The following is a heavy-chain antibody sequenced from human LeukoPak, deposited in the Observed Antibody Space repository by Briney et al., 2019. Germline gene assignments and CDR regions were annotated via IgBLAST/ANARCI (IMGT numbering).Heavy chain of an antibody. D-gene: IGHD3-10*01. J-gene: IGHJ4*02. CDR3: ATYSGTFYKATFDY. Sequence: SETLSLTCTVSGGSISKSAYYWGWIRQPPGKGLEWIGNVYSIGSTYFSPSLRSRVTISLDASKNQFSLKLRSVTAADTAVYYCATYSGTFYKATFDYWGQGTLVTVSS. V-gene: IGHV4-39*07. CDR2: VYSIGST. CDR1: GGSISKSAYY.